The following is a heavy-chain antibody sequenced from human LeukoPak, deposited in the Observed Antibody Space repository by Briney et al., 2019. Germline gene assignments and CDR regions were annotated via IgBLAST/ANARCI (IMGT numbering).Heavy chain of an antibody. CDR2: IYYSGST. CDR3: AREDVGVNAVFDY. Sequence: SENLSLTCTVSGGSISGSSYYWGWIRQPPGEGLEWIGSIYYSGSTYYNPSLKSRVTISVDTSKSQFSLKLSSVTAADTAVYYCAREDVGVNAVFDYWGQGTLVTVSS. D-gene: IGHD2-21*01. V-gene: IGHV4-39*07. CDR1: GGSISGSSYY. J-gene: IGHJ4*02.